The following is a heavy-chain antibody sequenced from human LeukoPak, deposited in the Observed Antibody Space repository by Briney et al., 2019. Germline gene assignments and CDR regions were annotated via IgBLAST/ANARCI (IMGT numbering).Heavy chain of an antibody. Sequence: SETLSLTCTVSGVSISSSNSYWGWIRQPPGKGLEWIGSIYYTGNTYYNASLKSQVSISIDTSKNQFSLKLTSVTAADTSVYYCARQTGSGLFILPGGQGTLVTVAS. V-gene: IGHV4-39*01. CDR1: GVSISSSNSY. D-gene: IGHD3/OR15-3a*01. CDR2: IYYTGNT. J-gene: IGHJ4*02. CDR3: ARQTGSGLFILP.